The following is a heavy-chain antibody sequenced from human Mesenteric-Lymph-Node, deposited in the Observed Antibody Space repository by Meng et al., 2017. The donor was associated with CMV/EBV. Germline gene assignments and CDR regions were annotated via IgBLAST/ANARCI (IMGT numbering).Heavy chain of an antibody. V-gene: IGHV1-69*04. CDR2: IIPSLRIT. J-gene: IGHJ4*02. D-gene: IGHD2-2*01. Sequence: FSSYTVSWVRQAPGQGLEWMGRIIPSLRITDYAQKFQGRVTINADRSTSTVYMELSGLRSEDTAVYYCAREFRREYCSSANCYYFDYWGQGTLVTVSS. CDR3: AREFRREYCSSANCYYFDY. CDR1: FSSYT.